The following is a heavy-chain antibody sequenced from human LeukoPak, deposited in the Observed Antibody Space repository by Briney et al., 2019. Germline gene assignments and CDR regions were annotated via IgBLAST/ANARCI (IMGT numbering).Heavy chain of an antibody. CDR3: ARSVPASRQYYYGSGSYNMADFDY. V-gene: IGHV1-2*02. D-gene: IGHD3-10*01. CDR1: GYTFTGYY. CDR2: INPNSGGT. J-gene: IGHJ4*02. Sequence: ASVKVSCKASGYTFTGYYMHWVRQAPGQGLEWMGWINPNSGGTNYAQKFQGRVTMTRDTSISTAYMELSRLRSDDTAVYYCARSVPASRQYYYGSGSYNMADFDYWGQGTLVTVSS.